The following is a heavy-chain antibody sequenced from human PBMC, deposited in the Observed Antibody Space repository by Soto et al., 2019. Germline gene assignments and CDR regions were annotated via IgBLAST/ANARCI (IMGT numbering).Heavy chain of an antibody. Sequence: QLQLQESGPGLVKPSETLSLTCTVSGGSISSSSYYWGWIRQPPGKGLEWIGSIYYSGSTYYNPSLKSRVTISVDTSKNQFSLKLSSVTAADTVVYYCARRGYTGAFDIWGQGTMVTVSS. CDR2: IYYSGST. CDR1: GGSISSSSYY. J-gene: IGHJ3*02. D-gene: IGHD1-26*01. V-gene: IGHV4-39*01. CDR3: ARRGYTGAFDI.